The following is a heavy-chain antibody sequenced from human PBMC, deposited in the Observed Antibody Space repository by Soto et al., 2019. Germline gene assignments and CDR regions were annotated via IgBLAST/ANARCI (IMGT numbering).Heavy chain of an antibody. CDR1: GGSISSSSYY. CDR2: IYYSGST. Sequence: SETLSLTCTVSGGSISSSSYYWGWIRQPPGKGLEWIGSIYYSGSTYYNPSLKSRVTISVDTSKNQFSLKLSSVTAADTAVYYCASGVGDYDILTGYYYYGMDVRGQGTTVTVSS. J-gene: IGHJ6*02. V-gene: IGHV4-39*01. CDR3: ASGVGDYDILTGYYYYGMDV. D-gene: IGHD3-9*01.